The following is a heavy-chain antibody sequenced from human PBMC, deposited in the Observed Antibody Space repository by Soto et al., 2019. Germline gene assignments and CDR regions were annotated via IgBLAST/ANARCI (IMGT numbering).Heavy chain of an antibody. J-gene: IGHJ6*02. CDR2: ISYDGSNK. Sequence: QVQLVESGGGVVQPGRSLRLSCAASGFTFSSYAMHWVRQAPGKGLEWVAVISYDGSNKYYADSVKGRFTISRDNSKNXLXLXXNSLRTEDTAVYYCARDRLRYNWNDCPYYYYGMDVWGQGTTVTVSS. CDR3: ARDRLRYNWNDCPYYYYGMDV. CDR1: GFTFSSYA. V-gene: IGHV3-30-3*01. D-gene: IGHD1-1*01.